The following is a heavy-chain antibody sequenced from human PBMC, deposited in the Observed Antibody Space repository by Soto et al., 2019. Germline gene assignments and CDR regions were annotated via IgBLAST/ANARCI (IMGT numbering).Heavy chain of an antibody. CDR1: GGSISSGGYY. D-gene: IGHD5-18*01. V-gene: IGHV4-31*03. CDR2: IYYSGST. J-gene: IGHJ6*02. Sequence: SETLSLTCTVSGGSISSGGYYWSWIRQHPGKGLEWIVYIYYSGSTYYNPSLKSRVTISVDTSKNQFSLKLSSVTAADTAVYYCARDSLTAMVTDYYYYGMDVGGQGTTVTV. CDR3: ARDSLTAMVTDYYYYGMDV.